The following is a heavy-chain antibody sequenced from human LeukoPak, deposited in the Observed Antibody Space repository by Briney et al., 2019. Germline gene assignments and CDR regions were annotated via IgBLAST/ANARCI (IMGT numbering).Heavy chain of an antibody. D-gene: IGHD5-18*01. CDR2: IYYSGST. J-gene: IGHJ5*02. V-gene: IGHV4-59*01. Sequence: SETLSLTCTVSGTSINSYNWNWIRQPPGKGLEWIGYIYYSGSTIYNSSLKSRVTISIDTSKNQFSLKLSSVTAADTAMYYCAREPTTRGYNYAYRGFDPWGLGTLVTVSS. CDR1: GTSINSYN. CDR3: AREPTTRGYNYAYRGFDP.